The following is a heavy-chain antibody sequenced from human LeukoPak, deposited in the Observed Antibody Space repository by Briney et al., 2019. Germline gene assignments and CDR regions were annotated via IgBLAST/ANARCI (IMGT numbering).Heavy chain of an antibody. V-gene: IGHV3-53*01. J-gene: IGHJ3*02. CDR3: ARDSYYYDSSGYDDAFDI. CDR2: IYSGGST. CDR1: GFTVSSNY. D-gene: IGHD3-22*01. Sequence: QPEGSLRLSCAASGFTVSSNYMSWVRQAAGKGLEWVSVIYSGGSTYYADSVKGRFTISRDNSKNTLYLQMNSLRAEDTAVYYCARDSYYYDSSGYDDAFDIWGQGTMVTVSS.